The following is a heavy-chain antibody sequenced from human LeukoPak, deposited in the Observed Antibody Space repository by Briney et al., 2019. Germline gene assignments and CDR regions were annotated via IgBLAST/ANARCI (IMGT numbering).Heavy chain of an antibody. D-gene: IGHD3-10*01. V-gene: IGHV4-59*01. CDR1: GGSISSYY. Sequence: SETLSLTCTVSGGSISSYYWSWIRQPPGKGLEWIGYIYYSGSTNYNPSLKSRVTISVDTSKNQFSLKLSSVTAADTAVYYCARDTFSHHYYGSGSYVYGMDVWGQGTTVTVSS. J-gene: IGHJ6*02. CDR2: IYYSGST. CDR3: ARDTFSHHYYGSGSYVYGMDV.